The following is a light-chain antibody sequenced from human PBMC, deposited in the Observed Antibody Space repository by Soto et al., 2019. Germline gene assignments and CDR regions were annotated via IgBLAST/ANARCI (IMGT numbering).Light chain of an antibody. CDR3: SSYTSSSTLEV. V-gene: IGLV2-14*03. CDR2: DVS. J-gene: IGLJ1*01. CDR1: SSDIGGYIY. Sequence: QSVLTQPASVSGSPGQSITISCTGTSSDIGGYIYVSWYQHHPDKVPKLIIYDVSYRPSGVSNRFSGSQSGNTASLTISRLQAEDEADYYCSSYTSSSTLEVFGTGTKVTVL.